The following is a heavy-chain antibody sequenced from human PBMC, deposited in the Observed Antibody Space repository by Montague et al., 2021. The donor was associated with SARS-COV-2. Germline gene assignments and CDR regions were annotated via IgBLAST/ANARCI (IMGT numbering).Heavy chain of an antibody. CDR2: IYYSGST. CDR3: ARVGRQQLVRLSGMDV. V-gene: IGHV4-39*07. CDR1: GGSISSSSYY. J-gene: IGHJ6*02. Sequence: SETLSLTCTVSGGSISSSSYYWGWIRQPPGKGLEWIGSIYYSGSTYYNPSLKSRGTISVDTSENQFSLKLSSVTAADTAVYYCARVGRQQLVRLSGMDVWGQGTTVTVSS. D-gene: IGHD6-13*01.